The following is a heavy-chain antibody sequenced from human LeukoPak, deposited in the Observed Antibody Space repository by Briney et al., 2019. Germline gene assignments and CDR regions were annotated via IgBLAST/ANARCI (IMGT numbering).Heavy chain of an antibody. CDR3: AIMQLGYYDSSGYKRYYFDY. CDR1: GGSFSGYY. D-gene: IGHD3-22*01. V-gene: IGHV4-34*01. CDR2: INHSGST. Sequence: SETLSLTCAVYGGSFSGYYWSWIRQPPGKGLEWIGEINHSGSTNYNPSLKSRVTISVDTSKNQFSLKLSSVTAADTAVYYCAIMQLGYYDSSGYKRYYFDYWGQGTLVTVSS. J-gene: IGHJ4*02.